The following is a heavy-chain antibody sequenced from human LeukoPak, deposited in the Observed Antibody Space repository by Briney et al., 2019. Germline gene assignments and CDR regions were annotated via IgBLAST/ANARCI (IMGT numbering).Heavy chain of an antibody. CDR3: ARGGVVVPAAMPYNWFDP. V-gene: IGHV4-34*01. CDR1: GGSYSGYY. CDR2: INHSGST. D-gene: IGHD2-2*01. Sequence: PSETLSLTCAVYGGSYSGYYWSWIRQPPGEGVEWIGEINHSGSTNYNPSLKSRVTISVDTSKDQFSLKLSSVTAADTAVYYCARGGVVVPAAMPYNWFDPWGQGTLVTVSS. J-gene: IGHJ5*02.